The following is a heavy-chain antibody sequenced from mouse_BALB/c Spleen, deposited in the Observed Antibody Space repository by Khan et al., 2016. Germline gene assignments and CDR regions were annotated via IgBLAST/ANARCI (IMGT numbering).Heavy chain of an antibody. V-gene: IGHV9-3-1*01. CDR3: AREPVAMDY. Sequence: QIQLVQSGPELKKPGETVKISCKASGYTFTNYGMNWVKQAPGKGLKWMGWINTYTGEPTYADDFKGRFTFSLETSASTAYLQINNVKNEDTATYFCAREPVAMDYWGQGTSVTVSS. J-gene: IGHJ4*01. CDR2: INTYTGEP. CDR1: GYTFTNYG.